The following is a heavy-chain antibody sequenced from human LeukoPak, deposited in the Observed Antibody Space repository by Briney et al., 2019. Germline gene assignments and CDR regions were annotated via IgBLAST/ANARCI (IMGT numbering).Heavy chain of an antibody. V-gene: IGHV4-4*09. Sequence: SETLSLTCSVSGDSINDDYWGWIRQPPGKGLEWIGYIYTSGYTNYNPSLRSRVTMLVDTSRNQFSLKLSSVTAADTAVYYFAKCTSNRFDPWGQGTLVTISS. CDR2: IYTSGYT. CDR1: GDSINDDY. J-gene: IGHJ5*02. CDR3: AKCTSNRFDP.